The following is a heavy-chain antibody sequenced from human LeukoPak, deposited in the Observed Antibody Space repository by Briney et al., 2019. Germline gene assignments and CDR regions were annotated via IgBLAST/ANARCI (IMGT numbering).Heavy chain of an antibody. V-gene: IGHV3-23*01. Sequence: PGGSLRLSCAASGFTFSSYAMSWVRQTPGKGREWVSPISGRGSSTYYAESVKGRFTISTDNSKNTLFLQMNRLRAEDTAPYYCAKSVAINFYYGLDVWGQGTTVTVSS. D-gene: IGHD5-12*01. CDR3: AKSVAINFYYGLDV. CDR1: GFTFSSYA. J-gene: IGHJ6*02. CDR2: ISGRGSST.